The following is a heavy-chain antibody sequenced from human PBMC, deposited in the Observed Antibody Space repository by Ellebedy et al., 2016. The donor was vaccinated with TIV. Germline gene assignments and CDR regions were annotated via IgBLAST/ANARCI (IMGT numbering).Heavy chain of an antibody. CDR1: GCTFNNYA. V-gene: IGHV3-23*01. D-gene: IGHD5-18*01. J-gene: IGHJ4*02. CDR2: ISHTGSRT. CDR3: AKDRTSGDGYWVFDN. Sequence: GESLKISCAASGCTFNNYAMSWVRQAPGKGLEWVSTISHTGSRTYYADSVKGRFTISRDNSKRTVDLQMNSLRAEDTAIYFCAKDRTSGDGYWVFDNWGQGTLVSVSS.